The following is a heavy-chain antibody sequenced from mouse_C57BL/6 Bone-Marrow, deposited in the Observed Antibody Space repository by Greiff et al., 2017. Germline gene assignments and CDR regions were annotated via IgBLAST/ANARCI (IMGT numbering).Heavy chain of an antibody. Sequence: QVQLKESGPGILQPSQTLSLTCSSSGFSLSTFGMGVGWIRQPSGKGLEWLAHIWWDDDKYYNPVLKSRLTISKETSKNQVFLKIANVETAATATYYCARMGYSNYVWFAYWGQGTLVTVSA. CDR1: GFSLSTFGMG. CDR3: ARMGYSNYVWFAY. J-gene: IGHJ3*01. D-gene: IGHD2-5*01. CDR2: IWWDDDK. V-gene: IGHV8-8*01.